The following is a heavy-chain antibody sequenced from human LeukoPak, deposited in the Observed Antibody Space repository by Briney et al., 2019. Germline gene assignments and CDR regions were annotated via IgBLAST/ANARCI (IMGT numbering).Heavy chain of an antibody. CDR1: GFTFRDYY. CDR3: ARAGWLRLNYFDY. D-gene: IGHD5-12*01. Sequence: GGSLTLSCAASGFTFRDYYMSWIRQAPGKGLEWVSYISSSGSTIYYADSVKGRFTISRDNAKNSLYLQMNSLRAEDTAVYYCARAGWLRLNYFDYWGQGTLVTVSS. J-gene: IGHJ4*02. V-gene: IGHV3-11*01. CDR2: ISSSGSTI.